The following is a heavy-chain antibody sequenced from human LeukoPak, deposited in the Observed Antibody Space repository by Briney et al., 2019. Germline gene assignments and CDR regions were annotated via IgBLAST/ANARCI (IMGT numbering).Heavy chain of an antibody. Sequence: GGSLRLSCAASGFTFSNAWLSWVRQAPGKGLEWVGRIKSTTDGGTTDYAALVKGRFTISRDDSKNTLYLQMNSLKTEDTAVYYCAARFGSGSYAHLDYWGQGTLVTVSS. D-gene: IGHD3-10*01. V-gene: IGHV3-15*01. CDR1: GFTFSNAW. CDR2: IKSTTDGGTT. CDR3: AARFGSGSYAHLDY. J-gene: IGHJ4*02.